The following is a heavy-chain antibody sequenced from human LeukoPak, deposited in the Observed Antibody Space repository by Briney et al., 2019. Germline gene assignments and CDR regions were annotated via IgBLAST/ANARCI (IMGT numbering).Heavy chain of an antibody. D-gene: IGHD4-17*01. CDR2: ISWNSGSI. V-gene: IGHV3-9*01. J-gene: IGHJ4*02. CDR1: GFTFYDYA. CDR3: AKDRYGYFDY. Sequence: GGSLRLSCAASGFTFYDYAMHWVRQAPGKGLEWVSGISWNSGSIGYADSVKGRFTISRDNAKNSLYLQMNSLRAEDTALYYCAKDRYGYFDYWGQGTLVTVSS.